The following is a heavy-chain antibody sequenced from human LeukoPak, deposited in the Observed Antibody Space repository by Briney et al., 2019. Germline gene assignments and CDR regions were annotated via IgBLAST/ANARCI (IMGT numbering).Heavy chain of an antibody. CDR2: FDPQDRET. CDR3: AIIASAGTFDY. V-gene: IGHV1-24*01. D-gene: IGHD6-13*01. Sequence: ASVNVSCKVSVYTLTEIAMHWVRQAPGEGREGMGGFDPQDRETVYAQKFQGRVTMTEDTSTDTAFMELSGLRSEDTALYYCAIIASAGTFDYWGQGALVTVSS. CDR1: VYTLTEIA. J-gene: IGHJ4*02.